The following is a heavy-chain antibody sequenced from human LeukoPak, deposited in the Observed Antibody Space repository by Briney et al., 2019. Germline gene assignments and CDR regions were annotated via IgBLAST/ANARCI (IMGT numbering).Heavy chain of an antibody. Sequence: PSETLSLTCTVSGGSISSYYWSWIRQPPGKGLEWIGYIYTSGSTNYNPSLKSRVTISVDTSKNQFSLKLSSVTAADTAVYYFARQSIAARYTPFDYWGQGTLVTVSS. CDR1: GGSISSYY. J-gene: IGHJ4*02. V-gene: IGHV4-4*09. CDR3: ARQSIAARYTPFDY. D-gene: IGHD6-6*01. CDR2: IYTSGST.